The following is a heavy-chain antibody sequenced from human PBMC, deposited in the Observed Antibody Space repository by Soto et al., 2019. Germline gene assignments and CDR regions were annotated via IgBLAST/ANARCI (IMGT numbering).Heavy chain of an antibody. V-gene: IGHV3-21*01. CDR1: GFTFSSYS. J-gene: IGHJ6*03. Sequence: GGSLRLSCAASGFTFSSYSMNWVRQAPGKGLEWVSSISSSSSYIYYADSVKGRFTISRDNAKNSLYLQMNSLRAEDTAVYYCARDGTLTIFGGAVGYYYYYYYMDVWGKGTTVTVSS. CDR3: ARDGTLTIFGGAVGYYYYYYYMDV. D-gene: IGHD3-3*01. CDR2: ISSSSSYI.